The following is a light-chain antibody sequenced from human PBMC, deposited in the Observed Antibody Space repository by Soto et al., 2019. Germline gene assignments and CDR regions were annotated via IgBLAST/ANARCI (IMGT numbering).Light chain of an antibody. Sequence: EIVLTQSPGTLALSPGERATLSCRASQSVSSSYLAWYQQKPGQAPRLLIYGASSRATGIPDRFSGSGSGTDFTLTINCLQSEDVATYYCQQYYSYPITFGGGTKVDIK. CDR2: GAS. V-gene: IGKV3-20*01. CDR3: QQYYSYPIT. J-gene: IGKJ4*01. CDR1: QSVSSSY.